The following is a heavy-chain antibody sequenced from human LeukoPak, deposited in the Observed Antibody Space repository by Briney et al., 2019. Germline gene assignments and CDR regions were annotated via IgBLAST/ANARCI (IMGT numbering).Heavy chain of an antibody. D-gene: IGHD3-16*01. CDR3: AGGAPRYNGFDP. V-gene: IGHV3-48*03. J-gene: IGHJ5*02. CDR2: ISSSGSTI. CDR1: GFTFSSYE. Sequence: GGSLRLSCAASGFTFSSYEMNWVRQAPGKGLEWVSYISSSGSTIYYADSVKGRFTISRDNAKNSLYLQMNSLRAEDTAVYYCAGGAPRYNGFDPWGQGTLVTVSS.